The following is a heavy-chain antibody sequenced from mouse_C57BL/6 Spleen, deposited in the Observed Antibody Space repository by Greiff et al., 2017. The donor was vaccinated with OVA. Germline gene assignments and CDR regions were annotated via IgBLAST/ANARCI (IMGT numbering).Heavy chain of an antibody. D-gene: IGHD2-2*01. CDR2: INYDGSST. V-gene: IGHV5-16*01. Sequence: EVNVVESEGGLVQPGSSMKLSCTASGFTFSDYYMAWVRQVPEKGLEWVANINYDGSSTYYLDSLKSRFIISRDNAKNILYLQMSSLKSEDTATYYCARNGYDDAMDYWGQGTSVTVSS. CDR3: ARNGYDDAMDY. CDR1: GFTFSDYY. J-gene: IGHJ4*01.